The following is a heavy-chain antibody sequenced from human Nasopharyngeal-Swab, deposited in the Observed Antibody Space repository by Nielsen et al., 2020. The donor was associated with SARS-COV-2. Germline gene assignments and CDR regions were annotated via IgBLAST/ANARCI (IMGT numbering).Heavy chain of an antibody. CDR3: ARDRPGRMDV. J-gene: IGHJ6*02. V-gene: IGHV3-21*01. Sequence: GESLKISCEASGFTFSSYSMNWVRQAPGKGLEWVSSISSSSSYIYYADSARGRFTISRDNAKNSLYLQMNSLRAEDTAVYYCARDRPGRMDVWGQGTMVTVSS. CDR2: ISSSSSYI. CDR1: GFTFSSYS. D-gene: IGHD6-6*01.